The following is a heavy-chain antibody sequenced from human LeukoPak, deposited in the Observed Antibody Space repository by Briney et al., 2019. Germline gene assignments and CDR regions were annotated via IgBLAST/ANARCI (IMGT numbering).Heavy chain of an antibody. V-gene: IGHV3-23*01. D-gene: IGHD3-9*01. CDR1: GFTFSSYA. Sequence: GGSLRLSCAASGFTFSSYAMSWVRQAPGKGLEWVSAISGSGGSTYYADSVKGRFTISRDNSKNTLYLQMNSLRAEDTAVYYCARDRQLRYFDWLPHPGPGHDAFDIWGQGTMVTVSS. J-gene: IGHJ3*02. CDR3: ARDRQLRYFDWLPHPGPGHDAFDI. CDR2: ISGSGGST.